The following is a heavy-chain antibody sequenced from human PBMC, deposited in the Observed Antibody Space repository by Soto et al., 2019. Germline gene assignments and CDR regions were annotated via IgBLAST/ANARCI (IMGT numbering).Heavy chain of an antibody. J-gene: IGHJ4*02. CDR3: AKGSFQTYYDFWSGPDY. Sequence: GGSLRLSCAASGFTFSSDAMSWVRQAPGKGLEWVSAIIGRGGSTHYADSVKGRFTISRDNSKNTLYLQMNSLRAEDPAVYSCAKGSFQTYYDFWSGPDYWGQGPLVTVAS. V-gene: IGHV3-23*01. CDR1: GFTFSSDA. D-gene: IGHD3-3*01. CDR2: IIGRGGST.